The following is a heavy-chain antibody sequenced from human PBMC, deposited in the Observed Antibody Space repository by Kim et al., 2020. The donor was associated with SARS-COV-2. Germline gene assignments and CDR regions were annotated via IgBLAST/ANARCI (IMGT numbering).Heavy chain of an antibody. J-gene: IGHJ4*02. Sequence: SVKVSCKASGGTFSSYAISWVRQAPGQGLEWMGRIIPILGIANYAQKFQGRVTITADKSTSTAYMELSSLRSEDTAVYYCARAWGRDGYNTGFDYWGQGTLVTVSS. D-gene: IGHD5-12*01. V-gene: IGHV1-69*04. CDR2: IIPILGIA. CDR1: GGTFSSYA. CDR3: ARAWGRDGYNTGFDY.